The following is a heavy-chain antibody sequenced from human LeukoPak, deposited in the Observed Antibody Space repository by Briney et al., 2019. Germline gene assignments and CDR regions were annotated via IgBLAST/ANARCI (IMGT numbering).Heavy chain of an antibody. CDR1: GGSISSYY. CDR3: ARGTYYYGSGSYYPPVYFDY. V-gene: IGHV4-59*01. D-gene: IGHD3-10*01. CDR2: IYYSGST. Sequence: SETLSLTCTVSGGSISSYYWSWIRQPPGKGLEWIGYIYYSGSTNYNPSLKSRVTISVDTSKNQFSLKLSSVTAADTAVYYCARGTYYYGSGSYYPPVYFDYWGQGTLVTVSS. J-gene: IGHJ4*02.